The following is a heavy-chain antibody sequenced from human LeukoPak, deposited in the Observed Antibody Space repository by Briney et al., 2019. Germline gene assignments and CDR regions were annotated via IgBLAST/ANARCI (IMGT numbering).Heavy chain of an antibody. CDR3: AKSSGPGGYYYDGMDV. J-gene: IGHJ6*02. D-gene: IGHD3-22*01. CDR2: ISGDGGIT. V-gene: IGHV3-23*01. CDR1: EFTFNTYA. Sequence: PGGSLRLSCSASEFTFNTYAVSWVRQAPGKGLEWVSAISGDGGITYYADSVRGRFTISRDNSKSTLYLQMNSLRAEDTGVYYCAKSSGPGGYYYDGMDVWGQGSTVTVSS.